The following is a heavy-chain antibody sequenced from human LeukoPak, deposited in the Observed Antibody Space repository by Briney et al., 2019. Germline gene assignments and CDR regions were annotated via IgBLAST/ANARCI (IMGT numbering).Heavy chain of an antibody. CDR1: GFTFTDFP. CDR3: ARGGYTYETRYTWIDP. CDR2: ISYDASNE. D-gene: IGHD5-18*01. V-gene: IGHV3-30*04. J-gene: IGHJ5*02. Sequence: GGSLRLSCAASGFTFTDFPMYWVRQAPGKGLEWVAHISYDASNEYCPDSVQGRFTSSRDDSKNTVYLQMNSLRPEDTAVYYCARGGYTYETRYTWIDPWGQGVLVTVSS.